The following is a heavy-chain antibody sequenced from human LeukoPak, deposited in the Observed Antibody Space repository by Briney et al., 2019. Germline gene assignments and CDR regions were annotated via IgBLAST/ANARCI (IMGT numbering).Heavy chain of an antibody. V-gene: IGHV1-2*02. Sequence: ASVKVSCKASGYTFTGYYMHWVRQAPGQGLEWMGWINPNSGGTNYAQKFQGRVTMTRDTSISTAYMELSRLRSDDTAVYYCASLRGRYCSRTSCPEWGQGTLVTVSS. CDR1: GYTFTGYY. J-gene: IGHJ4*02. CDR2: INPNSGGT. CDR3: ASLRGRYCSRTSCPE. D-gene: IGHD2-2*01.